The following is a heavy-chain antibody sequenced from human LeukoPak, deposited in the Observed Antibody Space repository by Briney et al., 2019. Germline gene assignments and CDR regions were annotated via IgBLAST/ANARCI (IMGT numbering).Heavy chain of an antibody. CDR3: ARPLSYYDSSGYRNDAFDI. J-gene: IGHJ3*02. CDR2: IYYSGST. Sequence: SETLSLTCTVSGGSISSSSYYWGWIRQPPGKGLEWIGIIYYSGSTYYNPSLKSRVTISVDTSKNQFSLKLSSVTAADTAVYYCARPLSYYDSSGYRNDAFDIWGQGTMVTVSS. D-gene: IGHD3-22*01. V-gene: IGHV4-39*01. CDR1: GGSISSSSYY.